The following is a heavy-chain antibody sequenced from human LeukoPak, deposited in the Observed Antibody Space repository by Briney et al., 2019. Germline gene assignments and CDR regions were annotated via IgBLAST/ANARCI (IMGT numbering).Heavy chain of an antibody. CDR1: GFSFSGSY. Sequence: PGGSLRLSCAASGFSFSGSYMSWIRQAPGKGLEWVSYISGSSNDINYADSVKGRFTVSRDNTKNSLFLQMNSLRAEDTAVYYCARESESYDSSGSTLDYWGQGTLVTVSS. CDR2: ISGSSNDI. CDR3: ARESESYDSSGSTLDY. V-gene: IGHV3-11*06. D-gene: IGHD3-22*01. J-gene: IGHJ4*02.